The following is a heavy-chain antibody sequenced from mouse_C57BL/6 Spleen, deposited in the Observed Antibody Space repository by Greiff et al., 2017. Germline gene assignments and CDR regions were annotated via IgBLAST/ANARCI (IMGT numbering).Heavy chain of an antibody. V-gene: IGHV2-4*01. D-gene: IGHD1-1*01. CDR1: GFSLTSYG. J-gene: IGHJ4*01. Sequence: VKLVESGPGLVQPSQSLSITCTVSGFSLTSYGVHWVRQPPGKGLEWLGVIWSGGSTDYNAAFISRLSISKDNSKSQVFFKMNSLQADDTAIYYCAKASTTVVGGAMDYWGQRTSVTVSS. CDR2: IWSGGST. CDR3: AKASTTVVGGAMDY.